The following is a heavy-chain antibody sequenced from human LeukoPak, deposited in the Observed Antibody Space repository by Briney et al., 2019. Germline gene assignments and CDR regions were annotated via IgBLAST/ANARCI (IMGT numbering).Heavy chain of an antibody. V-gene: IGHV3-21*01. J-gene: IGHJ4*02. CDR1: GFTFSSYS. Sequence: GGSLRLSCAASGFTFSSYSINWVRQAPGKGLEWVSSISSSSSSYIYYADSVKGRFTISRDNAKNSLYLQMNSLRAEDTAVYYCARLVGATEDFDYWGQGTLVTVSS. CDR2: ISSSSSSYI. CDR3: ARLVGATEDFDY. D-gene: IGHD1-26*01.